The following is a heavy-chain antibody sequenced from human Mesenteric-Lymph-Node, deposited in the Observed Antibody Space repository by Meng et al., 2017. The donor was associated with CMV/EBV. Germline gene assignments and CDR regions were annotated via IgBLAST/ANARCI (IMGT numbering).Heavy chain of an antibody. J-gene: IGHJ4*02. D-gene: IGHD3-10*01. Sequence: GGSLRLSCAASGFSFGTYGMHWVRQAPGRGLEWVAFTRYDGNSRYYVDSVKGRFTISRDNSEDTLYLQMNSLRSEDTAVYYCAKDKIEFHSGSGTYFDYWGQGRLVTVSS. CDR3: AKDKIEFHSGSGTYFDY. CDR1: GFSFGTYG. V-gene: IGHV3-30*02. CDR2: TRYDGNSR.